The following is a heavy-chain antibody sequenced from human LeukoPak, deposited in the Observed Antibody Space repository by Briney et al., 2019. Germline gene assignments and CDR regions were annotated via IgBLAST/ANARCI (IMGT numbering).Heavy chain of an antibody. V-gene: IGHV3-23*01. CDR3: ARSGTRSSWSPRVKTYLDY. D-gene: IGHD6-13*01. CDR2: ISGNGDST. J-gene: IGHJ4*02. CDR1: GFIFSSFA. Sequence: PGGSLRLSCAASGFIFSSFAMNWVRQAPGKGLEWVSIISGNGDSTYYTDSVKGRFIISRDNSKNTLYLQMNSLRAEDTAVYYCARSGTRSSWSPRVKTYLDYWGQGTLVTVSS.